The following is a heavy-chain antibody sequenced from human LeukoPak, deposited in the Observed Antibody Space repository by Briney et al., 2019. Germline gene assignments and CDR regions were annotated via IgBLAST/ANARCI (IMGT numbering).Heavy chain of an antibody. J-gene: IGHJ4*02. V-gene: IGHV3-30-3*02. CDR2: ISYDGSNK. Sequence: PGGSLRLSCAASGFTFSSYAMHWVRQAPGKGLEWVAVISYDGSNKYYADSVKGRFTISRDTSKNSLYLEMNGLRAEDTALYYCAKSNVYDFWKNWGQGIPVTVSS. CDR3: AKSNVYDFWKN. D-gene: IGHD3-3*01. CDR1: GFTFSSYA.